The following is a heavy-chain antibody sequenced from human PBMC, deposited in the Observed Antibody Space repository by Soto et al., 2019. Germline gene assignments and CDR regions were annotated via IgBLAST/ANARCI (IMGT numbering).Heavy chain of an antibody. Sequence: SETLSLTCTVSGGSVSSSSYFWSWIRQPPGKGLEWIGYIYSSGSTNYNPSLKGRVTISLDTSKNQFSLKLNSVTAADTAVYYCARDDNYFDPWGQGTLVTVSS. J-gene: IGHJ5*02. V-gene: IGHV4-61*01. CDR3: ARDDNYFDP. CDR1: GGSVSSSSYF. CDR2: IYSSGST.